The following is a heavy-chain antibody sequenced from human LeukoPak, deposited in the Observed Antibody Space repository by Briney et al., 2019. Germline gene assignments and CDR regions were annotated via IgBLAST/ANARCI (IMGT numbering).Heavy chain of an antibody. J-gene: IGHJ3*01. CDR2: ISYGSDTI. V-gene: IGHV3-9*01. D-gene: IGHD2-15*01. CDR1: GFTFDEYA. Sequence: GGSLRLSCAASGFTFDEYAMHWVRQAPGEGLEWVSGISYGSDTIGHVVSVKGRFTISRDNAKNSLYLQMNSLRTDDTALYYCAKDRGGSSQLGDAFDVWGQGTMVSVSS. CDR3: AKDRGGSSQLGDAFDV.